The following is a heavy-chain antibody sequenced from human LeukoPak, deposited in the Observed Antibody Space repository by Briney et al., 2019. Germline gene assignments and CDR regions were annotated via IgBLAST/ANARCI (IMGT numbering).Heavy chain of an antibody. CDR3: AREDYYDSSGLDY. CDR1: GFIFSSYG. D-gene: IGHD3-22*01. CDR2: VRYDGSNK. J-gene: IGHJ4*02. V-gene: IGHV3-30*02. Sequence: GGSLRLSCAASGFIFSSYGMHWVRQAPGKGLEWVAFVRYDGSNKYYADSVKGRFTISRDNSKNTLYLQMNSLRAEDTTVYYCAREDYYDSSGLDYWGQGTLVTVSS.